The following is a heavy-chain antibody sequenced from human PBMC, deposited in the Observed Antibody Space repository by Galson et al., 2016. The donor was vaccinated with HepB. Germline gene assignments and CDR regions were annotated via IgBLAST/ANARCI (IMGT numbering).Heavy chain of an antibody. CDR1: GFTFRSSW. CDR3: ARDGPSLDH. CDR2: INSDGSTT. V-gene: IGHV3-74*03. J-gene: IGHJ4*02. Sequence: SLRLSCAASGFTFRSSWMHWVRQAPGKGLLWVSRINSDGSTTTYADSVKGRFTISRDNAKNTLYLQMDSLSAEDTAVYYCARDGPSLDHWGQGILVTVSS.